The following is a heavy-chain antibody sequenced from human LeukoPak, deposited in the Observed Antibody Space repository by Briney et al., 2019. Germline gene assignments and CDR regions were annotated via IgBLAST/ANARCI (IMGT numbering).Heavy chain of an antibody. CDR2: ISYDGSNK. Sequence: PGESLRLSCAASGFTFSSYAMHWVRQAPGKGLEWVAVISYDGSNKYYADSVKGRFTISRDNSKNTLYLQMNSLRAEDTAVYYCARSVDIVATFDYWGQGTLVTVSS. CDR3: ARSVDIVATFDY. V-gene: IGHV3-30-3*01. J-gene: IGHJ4*02. D-gene: IGHD5-12*01. CDR1: GFTFSSYA.